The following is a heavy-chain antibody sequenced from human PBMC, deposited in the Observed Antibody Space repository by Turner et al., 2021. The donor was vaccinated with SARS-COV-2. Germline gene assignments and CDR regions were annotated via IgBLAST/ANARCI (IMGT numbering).Heavy chain of an antibody. V-gene: IGHV3-21*01. CDR1: GFPFSRYS. Sequence: EVQLVESGGGLVKPGGSLRLSCAASGFPFSRYSMNWVRQAPGKGLEWVSSISSSSSYIYYADSGKGRFTISRDNAKNSLYLQMNSLRAEDTAVYYCARGAYYYDSSVYSGTNWFDPWGQGTLVTVSS. D-gene: IGHD3-22*01. CDR2: ISSSSSYI. J-gene: IGHJ5*02. CDR3: ARGAYYYDSSVYSGTNWFDP.